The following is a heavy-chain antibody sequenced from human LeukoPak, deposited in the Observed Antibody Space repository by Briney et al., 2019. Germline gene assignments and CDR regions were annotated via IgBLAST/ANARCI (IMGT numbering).Heavy chain of an antibody. D-gene: IGHD1-26*01. CDR1: GGSISSYY. CDR3: ARAVGATTVDY. V-gene: IGHV4-59*01. Sequence: SETLSLTCTVSGGSISSYYWSWIRQLPGKGLEWIGYIYYSGSTNYNPSLKSRVTISVDTSKNQFSLKLSSVTAADTAVYYCARAVGATTVDYWGQGTLVTVSS. J-gene: IGHJ4*02. CDR2: IYYSGST.